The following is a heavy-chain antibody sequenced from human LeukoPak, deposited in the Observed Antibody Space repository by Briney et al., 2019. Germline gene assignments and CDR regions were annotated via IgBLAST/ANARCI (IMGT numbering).Heavy chain of an antibody. CDR2: IIPIFGTA. CDR1: GGPFSSYA. CDR3: ARAADSSSWTHFDY. V-gene: IGHV1-69*05. Sequence: GSSVKISCKASGGPFSSYAIGWVRQAPGQGLEWMGRIIPIFGTANYAQKFQGRVTITTDESTSTAYMELSSLRSEDTAVYYCARAADSSSWTHFDYWGQGTLVTVSS. J-gene: IGHJ4*02. D-gene: IGHD6-13*01.